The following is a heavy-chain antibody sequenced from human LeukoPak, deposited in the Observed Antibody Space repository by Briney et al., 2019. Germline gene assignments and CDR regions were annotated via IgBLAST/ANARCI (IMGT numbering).Heavy chain of an antibody. CDR3: AGECSSTTCYTRSFDP. J-gene: IGHJ5*02. V-gene: IGHV4-38-2*02. Sequence: SETLSLTRIVSGYTISSGYYRDWIRPPPGKGPEWIGNLYHSWSTYYNPPLRSRATISGDTSKHQFSLSLNSVTCAATAGYYCAGECSSTTCYTRSFDPWGQGTLVTVSS. D-gene: IGHD2-2*02. CDR2: LYHSWST. CDR1: GYTISSGYY.